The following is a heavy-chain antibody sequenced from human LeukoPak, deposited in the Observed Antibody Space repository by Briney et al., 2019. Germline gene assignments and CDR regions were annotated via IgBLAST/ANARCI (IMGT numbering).Heavy chain of an antibody. J-gene: IGHJ4*02. CDR3: ARVVGPQWSFDY. Sequence: ASVKVSCKASGYTFTSYDINWVRQATGQGLEWMGWMNPNSGNTGYAQKFQGRVTMTRNTSISTAYMELSSLRSEDTAVYYCARVVGPQWSFDYWGQGTLVTVSS. CDR2: MNPNSGNT. D-gene: IGHD2-15*01. CDR1: GYTFTSYD. V-gene: IGHV1-8*01.